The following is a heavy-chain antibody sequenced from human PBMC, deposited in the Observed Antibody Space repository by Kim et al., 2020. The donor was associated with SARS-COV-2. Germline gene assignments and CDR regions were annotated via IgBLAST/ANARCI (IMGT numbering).Heavy chain of an antibody. V-gene: IGHV3-7*03. CDR2: IKEDGSDK. CDR3: AIVGTSGLAS. J-gene: IGHJ4*02. CDR1: GFTFSRHW. Sequence: GGSLRLSCAASGFTFSRHWMTWVRQAPGKGLEWVAHIKEDGSDKNYVDPVKGRFTISRDNAKNSLYLQMSNLRAEDTAVYFCAIVGTSGLASWGQGTMVTVSS. D-gene: IGHD5-12*01.